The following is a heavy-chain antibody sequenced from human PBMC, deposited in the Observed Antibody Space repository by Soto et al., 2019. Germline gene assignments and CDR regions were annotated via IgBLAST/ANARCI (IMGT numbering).Heavy chain of an antibody. J-gene: IGHJ6*02. V-gene: IGHV1-18*04. Sequence: GASVHVSCKASGYTCTSYGISWVRQAPGQGLEWMGWISAYNGNTNYAQKLQGRVTMTTDTSTSTAYMGLNSLRAEDTAVYNCAPPLDDSNDYGMDVRGQGTTVTVSS. D-gene: IGHD1-1*01. CDR3: APPLDDSNDYGMDV. CDR1: GYTCTSYG. CDR2: ISAYNGNT.